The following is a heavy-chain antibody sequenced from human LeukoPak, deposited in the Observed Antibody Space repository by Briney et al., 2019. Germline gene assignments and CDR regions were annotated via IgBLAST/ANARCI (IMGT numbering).Heavy chain of an antibody. CDR1: GGSIGNGGCF. V-gene: IGHV4-31*03. Sequence: SETLSLTCTVSGGSIGNGGCFWTWLRQYPGKGLEWIGYIYDSVTTYYNPSLKSRVAISLDRSKNQFSLNLTSVTAADRAVYYCARERSSGWYRFWGQGILVAVSS. D-gene: IGHD6-19*01. CDR3: ARERSSGWYRF. J-gene: IGHJ4*02. CDR2: IYDSVTT.